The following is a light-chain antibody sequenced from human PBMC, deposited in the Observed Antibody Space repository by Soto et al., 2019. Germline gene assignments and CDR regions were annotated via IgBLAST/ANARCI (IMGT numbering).Light chain of an antibody. CDR2: AAS. CDR1: QSISFY. Sequence: DVQMTQSPSSLSASVGDRVTISCRASQSISFYLNWYQQKPGKAPKLLIYAASSLQSGVPSRFSGSGFGTDFTLTISSLQPEDFATYYCQQNYIAPPLTFGGGTKVEIK. V-gene: IGKV1-39*01. CDR3: QQNYIAPPLT. J-gene: IGKJ4*01.